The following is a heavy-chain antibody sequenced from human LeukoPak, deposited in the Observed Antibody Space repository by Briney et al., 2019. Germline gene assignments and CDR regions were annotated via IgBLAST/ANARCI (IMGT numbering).Heavy chain of an antibody. CDR3: ARDSRLRFLEWLLDY. Sequence: ASVKVSCRASGGTFSSYATSWVRQAPGQGLEWMGGIIPIFGTANYAQKFQGRVTITTDESTSTAYMELSSLRSEDTAVYYCARDSRLRFLEWLLDYWGQGTLVTVSS. V-gene: IGHV1-69*05. CDR2: IIPIFGTA. D-gene: IGHD3-3*01. CDR1: GGTFSSYA. J-gene: IGHJ4*02.